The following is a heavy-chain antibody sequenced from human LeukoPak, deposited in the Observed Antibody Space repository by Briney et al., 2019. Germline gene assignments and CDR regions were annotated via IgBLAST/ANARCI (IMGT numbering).Heavy chain of an antibody. CDR3: ANDLTGGSYYFAMDV. V-gene: IGHV3-30*18. Sequence: GGSLRLSCAASGFSFRDYHMHWVRQAPGKGLEWVAVISYDGRITNYATSVKGRFTVSRDNSENTLCLQMDSLRAEDTAVYYCANDLTGGSYYFAMDVWGPGTTVTVSS. CDR1: GFSFRDYH. CDR2: ISYDGRIT. J-gene: IGHJ6*02. D-gene: IGHD7-27*01.